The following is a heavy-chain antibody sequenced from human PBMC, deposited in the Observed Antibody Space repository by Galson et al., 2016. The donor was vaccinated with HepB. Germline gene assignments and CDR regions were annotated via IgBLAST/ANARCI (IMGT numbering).Heavy chain of an antibody. Sequence: SLRLSCAVSGFTFSSYAMSWVRQAPGKGLEWVSVISGGGTTTYYADSVKGRFTISRDNSKNTLYLQMNSLRAEDTAVYYCARDAGVRGPPNYYYYMDVWGKGTTVTVSS. CDR1: GFTFSSYA. J-gene: IGHJ6*03. CDR3: ARDAGVRGPPNYYYYMDV. D-gene: IGHD3-10*01. CDR2: ISGGGTTT. V-gene: IGHV3-23*01.